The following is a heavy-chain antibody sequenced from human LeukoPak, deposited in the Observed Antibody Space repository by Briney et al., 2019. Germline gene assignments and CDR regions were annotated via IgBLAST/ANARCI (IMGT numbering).Heavy chain of an antibody. CDR2: IDQSDSST. J-gene: IGHJ4*02. CDR3: ARRRAYSSNWYANRYYFDY. Sequence: GASLKISCKGSGYSFTTYWITWVRQMPRKGLEWMGRIDQSDSSTNYSPSFQGRVSMSADKSINTAYLQWSSLKASDTAFYYCARRRAYSSNWYANRYYFDYWGQGTLVTVSA. V-gene: IGHV5-10-1*01. CDR1: GYSFTTYW. D-gene: IGHD6-13*01.